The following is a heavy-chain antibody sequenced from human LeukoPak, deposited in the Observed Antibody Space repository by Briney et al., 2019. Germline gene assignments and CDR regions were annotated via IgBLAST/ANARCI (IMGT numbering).Heavy chain of an antibody. CDR3: ARVGYGDYHGWFDP. Sequence: GASVKVSCKASGYTFTGYYMHWVRQAPGQGLEWMGWINPNSGGTNYAQKFQGRVTMTRDTSISTAYMELSRLRSDDTAVYYCARVGYGDYHGWFDPWGQGTLVTVYS. D-gene: IGHD4-17*01. CDR2: INPNSGGT. CDR1: GYTFTGYY. V-gene: IGHV1-2*02. J-gene: IGHJ5*02.